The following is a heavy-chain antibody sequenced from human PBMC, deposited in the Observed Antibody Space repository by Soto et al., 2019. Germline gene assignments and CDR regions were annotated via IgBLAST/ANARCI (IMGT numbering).Heavy chain of an antibody. CDR3: ARELSTIIRAYN. V-gene: IGHV3-21*02. Sequence: EVQLVESGGGLVKPGGSLRLSCAASGFTFTSHNIYWFPQAPGKGLGWVSSISPYDHSFYYADSVKGRFTVSKDNAKSSVFLQMDSLRAEYTAIYYCARELSTIIRAYNWGQGTLVTVSS. CDR2: ISPYDHSF. CDR1: GFTFTSHN. J-gene: IGHJ4*02. D-gene: IGHD3-10*01.